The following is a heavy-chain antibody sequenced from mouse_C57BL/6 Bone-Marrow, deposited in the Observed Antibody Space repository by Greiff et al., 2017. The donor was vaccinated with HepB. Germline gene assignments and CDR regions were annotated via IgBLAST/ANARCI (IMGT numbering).Heavy chain of an antibody. V-gene: IGHV5-6*01. J-gene: IGHJ4*01. Sequence: EVKLVESGGDLVKPGGSLKLSCAASGFTFSSYGMSWVRQTPDKRLEWVATISSGGGYTYYPDSVKGRFTISRDNAKNTLYLQMSSLKSEDTAMYYCARYSQRFYYAMDYWGQGTSVTVSS. CDR2: ISSGGGYT. D-gene: IGHD2-12*01. CDR1: GFTFSSYG. CDR3: ARYSQRFYYAMDY.